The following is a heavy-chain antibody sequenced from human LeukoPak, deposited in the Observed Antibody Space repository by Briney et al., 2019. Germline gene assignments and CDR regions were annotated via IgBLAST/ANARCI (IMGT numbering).Heavy chain of an antibody. CDR1: GGSISSDSHY. CDR3: ARLSSVAKSWYYFDY. J-gene: IGHJ4*02. Sequence: PSETLSLTCTVSGGSISSDSHYWGWIRQPPGKGLEWIGSIFYSGSTYYKPSLKSRVTISVDTSKNQFSLKVYSVTAADTAVYYCARLSSVAKSWYYFDYWGQGTLVAVSS. CDR2: IFYSGST. V-gene: IGHV4-39*01. D-gene: IGHD3-10*01.